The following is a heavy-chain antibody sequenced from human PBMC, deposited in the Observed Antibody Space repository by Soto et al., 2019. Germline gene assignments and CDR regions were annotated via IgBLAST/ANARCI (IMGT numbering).Heavy chain of an antibody. CDR3: ARCLGRTPHQCYYYGMDV. CDR1: GYTFTSYG. Sequence: ASVKVSCKASGYTFTSYGISWVRQAPGQGLEWMGWISAYNGNTNYAQKLQGRVTMTTDTSTSTAYMELRSLRSDDTAVYYCARCLGRTPHQCYYYGMDVWGQGTTVTVSS. D-gene: IGHD1-7*01. J-gene: IGHJ6*02. CDR2: ISAYNGNT. V-gene: IGHV1-18*01.